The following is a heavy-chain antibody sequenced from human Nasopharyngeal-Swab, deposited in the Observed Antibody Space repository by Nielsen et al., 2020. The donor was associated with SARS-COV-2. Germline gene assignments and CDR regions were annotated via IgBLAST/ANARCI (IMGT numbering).Heavy chain of an antibody. CDR1: GFTFSSYG. V-gene: IGHV3-33*01. CDR2: IWYDGSNK. Sequence: GESLEISWAASGFTFSSYGMHWVRQAPGKGLEWVAVIWYDGSNKYYADSVKGRFTISRDNSKNTLYLQMNSLRAEDTAVYYCARDGLRYSSGWHRVDVWGQGTTVTVSS. J-gene: IGHJ6*02. CDR3: ARDGLRYSSGWHRVDV. D-gene: IGHD6-19*01.